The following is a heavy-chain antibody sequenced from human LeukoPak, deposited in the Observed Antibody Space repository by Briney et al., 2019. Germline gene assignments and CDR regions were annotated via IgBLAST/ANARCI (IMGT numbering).Heavy chain of an antibody. CDR1: GFTFSTYA. Sequence: PGGSLRLSCAASGFTFSTYAMNWVRQAPGEGLEWVSSIGGSSTSLYYADSLKGRFTISRDNAKNSLYLQMNSLRAEDTAVYYCARDLRGYSGSWGAFDIWGQGTMVTVSS. CDR2: IGGSSTSL. CDR3: ARDLRGYSGSWGAFDI. V-gene: IGHV3-21*01. J-gene: IGHJ3*02. D-gene: IGHD1-26*01.